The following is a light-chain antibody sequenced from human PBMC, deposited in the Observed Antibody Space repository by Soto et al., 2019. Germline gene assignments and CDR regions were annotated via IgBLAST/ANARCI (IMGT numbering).Light chain of an antibody. CDR2: STN. V-gene: IGLV8-61*01. Sequence: QTVVTQEPSFSVSPGGPVTLTCGLNSGSVSTNYYPSWYQQTPGQAPRTLIYSTNTRSSGVPDRFSGSILGDKAALTITGAQADDESDYDCVLYMGNGIWVFGGGTKSPS. CDR3: VLYMGNGIWV. CDR1: SGSVSTNYY. J-gene: IGLJ3*02.